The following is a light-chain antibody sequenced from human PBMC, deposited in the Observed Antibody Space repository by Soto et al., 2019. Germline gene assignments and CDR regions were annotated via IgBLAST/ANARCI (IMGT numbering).Light chain of an antibody. V-gene: IGKV3-20*01. CDR2: TAS. CDR3: QQYGSTPVT. J-gene: IGKJ5*01. Sequence: EIVLTQSPGTLSLSPGAPAPLSCRTSQTINNFLAWYQQKPGQSPRLLIYTASKRAAGIPDRFTGSGSGTDFTLTISRLGPDDFAVYYCQQYGSTPVTFGQGTRLEIK. CDR1: QTINNF.